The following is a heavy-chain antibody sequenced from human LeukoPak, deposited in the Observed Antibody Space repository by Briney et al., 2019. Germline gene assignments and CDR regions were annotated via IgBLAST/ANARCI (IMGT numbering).Heavy chain of an antibody. CDR1: GFIFSSYS. CDR2: ISSSSSYI. CDR3: AREGVPSGWYTNWFDP. J-gene: IGHJ5*02. V-gene: IGHV3-21*01. D-gene: IGHD6-19*01. Sequence: GGSLRLSCAASGFIFSSYSMNWVRQAPGKGLEWVSSISSSSSYIYYADSVKGRFTISRDNAKNSLYLQMNSLRAEDTAVYHCAREGVPSGWYTNWFDPWGQGTLVTVSS.